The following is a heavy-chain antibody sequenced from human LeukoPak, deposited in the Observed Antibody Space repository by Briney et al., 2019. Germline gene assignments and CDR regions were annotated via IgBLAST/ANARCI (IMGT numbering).Heavy chain of an antibody. CDR2: INHSGST. J-gene: IGHJ4*02. CDR1: GGPFSGYY. D-gene: IGHD3-22*01. Sequence: SETLSLTCAVYGGPFSGYYWSWIRQPPGKGLEWIGEINHSGSTNYNPSLKSQVTISIDTSKNQFSLKMSSVTAADTAPYFCARGNYFESAGYYDYWGQGTLVTVSS. CDR3: ARGNYFESAGYYDY. V-gene: IGHV4-34*01.